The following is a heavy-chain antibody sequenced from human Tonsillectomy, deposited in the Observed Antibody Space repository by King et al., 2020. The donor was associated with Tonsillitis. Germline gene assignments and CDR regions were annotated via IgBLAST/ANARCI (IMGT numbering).Heavy chain of an antibody. V-gene: IGHV3-74*01. D-gene: IGHD5-18*01. J-gene: IGHJ4*02. Sequence: VQLVESGGGLVQPGGSLRLSCAASGFNLSSYWLHWVRQAPGKGLVWVSRINSEGSSISYADSVKGRFTISRDNAKNTLYLQMNSLGVEETAIYYCARGAGGYTYGWGQGTLVTVSS. CDR2: INSEGSSI. CDR1: GFNLSSYW. CDR3: ARGAGGYTYG.